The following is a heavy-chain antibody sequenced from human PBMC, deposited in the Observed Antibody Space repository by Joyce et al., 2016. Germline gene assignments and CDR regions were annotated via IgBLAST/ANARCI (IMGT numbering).Heavy chain of an antibody. CDR1: GGTFSNYG. CDR2: IIPISGTP. J-gene: IGHJ4*02. Sequence: QVQLVQSGAEVKKHGSSVKVSCKSSGGTFSNYGISWVRQAPGQGLEWKGGIIPISGTPNYAQKWQGRVTITADESTSTAHMELSSLRSEDTAVYYCAREGRGYCSSTSCYGPFDSWGQGTLVTVSS. V-gene: IGHV1-69*01. D-gene: IGHD2-2*01. CDR3: AREGRGYCSSTSCYGPFDS.